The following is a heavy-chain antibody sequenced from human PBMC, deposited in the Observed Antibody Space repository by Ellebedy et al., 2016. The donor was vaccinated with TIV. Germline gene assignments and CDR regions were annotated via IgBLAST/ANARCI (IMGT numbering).Heavy chain of an antibody. CDR2: ISYSEST. Sequence: SETLSLTXTVSGGSISSYSWSWIRQPPGKGLEWIAYISYSESTNYNPSLKSRVTISVDTSKNQFSLKLSSVTAADTAVYYCATDWGRAAVLWGQGTLVTVSS. V-gene: IGHV4-59*01. J-gene: IGHJ4*02. CDR1: GGSISSYS. CDR3: ATDWGRAAVL. D-gene: IGHD3-16*01.